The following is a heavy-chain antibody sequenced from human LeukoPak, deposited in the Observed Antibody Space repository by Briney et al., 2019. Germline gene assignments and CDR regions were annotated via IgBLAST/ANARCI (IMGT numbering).Heavy chain of an antibody. CDR2: INPDGSST. Sequence: GGSLRLSCAASGFTFSSSWMHWVRQSPGKGLIWVSRINPDGSSTNYADSVRGRFTISRDNAKDTLYLQMNSLKAEDTAVYYCASPGTTVTTRNAFDIWGQGTMVTVSS. J-gene: IGHJ3*02. D-gene: IGHD4-17*01. V-gene: IGHV3-74*01. CDR3: ASPGTTVTTRNAFDI. CDR1: GFTFSSSW.